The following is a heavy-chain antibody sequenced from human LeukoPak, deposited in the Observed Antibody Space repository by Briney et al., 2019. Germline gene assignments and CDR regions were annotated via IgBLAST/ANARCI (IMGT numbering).Heavy chain of an antibody. Sequence: GGSLRLSCAASGFTFSSYGMHWVRQAPGKGLEWVAVIWYDGSNKYYADSVKGRFTISRDNSKNTLYLQMNSLRAEDTAVYYCARGSYYCDSSAHPDYWGQGTLVTVSS. CDR1: GFTFSSYG. CDR2: IWYDGSNK. J-gene: IGHJ4*02. D-gene: IGHD3-22*01. CDR3: ARGSYYCDSSAHPDY. V-gene: IGHV3-33*01.